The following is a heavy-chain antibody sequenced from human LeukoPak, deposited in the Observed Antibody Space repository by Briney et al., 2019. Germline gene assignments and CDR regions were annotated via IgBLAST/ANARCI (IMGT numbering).Heavy chain of an antibody. D-gene: IGHD2-2*02. Sequence: GGSLRLSCAASGFTFSSYSMNWVRQAPGKGLEWVSSISSSSSDIYYADSVKGRFTISRDNAKNSLYLQMNSLRAEDTAVYYCARDLLVVPAAILGYWGQGTLVTVSS. J-gene: IGHJ4*02. CDR2: ISSSSSDI. CDR1: GFTFSSYS. V-gene: IGHV3-21*01. CDR3: ARDLLVVPAAILGY.